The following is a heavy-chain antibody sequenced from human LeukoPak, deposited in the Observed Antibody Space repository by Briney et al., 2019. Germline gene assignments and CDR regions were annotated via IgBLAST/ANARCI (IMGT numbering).Heavy chain of an antibody. V-gene: IGHV3-23*01. CDR3: AKEVNDYGDHSFDY. CDR2: ISGNGGST. D-gene: IGHD4-17*01. CDR1: GFTFTSYA. J-gene: IGHJ4*01. Sequence: SGGPLKLSCAASGFTFTSYAMSWVRQAPGKGLEWVSGISGNGGSTYYADSVKGRFTISRDKSRNTLLLQMNSLRAEDTAVYYCAKEVNDYGDHSFDYWGHGTLVTVSS.